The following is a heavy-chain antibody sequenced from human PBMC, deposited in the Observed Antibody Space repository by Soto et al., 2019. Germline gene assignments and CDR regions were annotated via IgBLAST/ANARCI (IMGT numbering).Heavy chain of an antibody. D-gene: IGHD1-26*01. CDR2: INPYNGNT. V-gene: IGHV1-18*04. CDR3: ARDPGADTFDY. J-gene: IGHJ4*01. CDR1: GYSFSSYG. Sequence: GASVKVSCKASGYSFSSYGVSWVRQAPGQGLEWIGWINPYNGNTLNAQNLQGRVTLTTDTSTSTAYMELRSLRSDDTAIYYCARDPGADTFDYWGQGTLVNVSS.